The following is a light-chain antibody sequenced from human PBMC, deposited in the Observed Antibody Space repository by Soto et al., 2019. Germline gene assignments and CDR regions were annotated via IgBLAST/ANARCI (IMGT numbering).Light chain of an antibody. CDR3: MQALQSLT. Sequence: EIVMTQSPLTLPVTPGQPASISCRSSQSLLYKNTYNYLDWYVLKPGQSPQXLIYFGSNRAPGVPDRFSGSGSGTDFTLKINRVEAEDVGTYYCMQALQSLTFGQGTRLEIK. CDR1: QSLLYKNTYNY. CDR2: FGS. J-gene: IGKJ5*01. V-gene: IGKV2-28*01.